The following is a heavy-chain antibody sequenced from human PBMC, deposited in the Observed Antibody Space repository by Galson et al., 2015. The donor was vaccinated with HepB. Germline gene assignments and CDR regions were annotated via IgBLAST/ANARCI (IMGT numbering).Heavy chain of an antibody. D-gene: IGHD3-3*01. CDR1: GFTFSTYP. J-gene: IGHJ4*02. V-gene: IGHV3-30-3*01. CDR2: ASYDGSNN. CDR3: ARGGDDIWSGYFDY. Sequence: SLRLSCAASGFTFSTYPMHWVRQTPGRGLEWVAVASYDGSNNYYADSVKGRFTISGDNSKNTLHLQMNGLRTEDTAVYYCARGGDDIWSGYFDYWGQGTLVTVSS.